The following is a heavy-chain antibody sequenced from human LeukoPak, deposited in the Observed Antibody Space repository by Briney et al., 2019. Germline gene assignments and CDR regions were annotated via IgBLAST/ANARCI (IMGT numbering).Heavy chain of an antibody. Sequence: RGSLRLSCAASGSTFSSYGMHWVRQAPSKRLEWVAFIRYDGSNKYYADSVKGRFTISRDNSKNTLYLQMNSLRAEDTAVYYCAKSVSWWFDPWGQGTLVTVSS. CDR1: GSTFSSYG. D-gene: IGHD1-14*01. J-gene: IGHJ5*02. V-gene: IGHV3-30*02. CDR2: IRYDGSNK. CDR3: AKSVSWWFDP.